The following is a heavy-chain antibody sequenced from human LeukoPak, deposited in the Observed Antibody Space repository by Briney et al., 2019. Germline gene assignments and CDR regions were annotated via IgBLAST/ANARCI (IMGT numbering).Heavy chain of an antibody. Sequence: RGSLRLSCAASGFTFSSYAMSWVRQAPGKGLEWVSAISGSGGSTYYADSVKGRFTISRDNSKNTLYLQMNSLRAEDTAVYYCARPAGYSSSWLRYFDYWGQGTLVTVSS. D-gene: IGHD6-13*01. CDR1: GFTFSSYA. CDR2: ISGSGGST. V-gene: IGHV3-23*01. J-gene: IGHJ4*02. CDR3: ARPAGYSSSWLRYFDY.